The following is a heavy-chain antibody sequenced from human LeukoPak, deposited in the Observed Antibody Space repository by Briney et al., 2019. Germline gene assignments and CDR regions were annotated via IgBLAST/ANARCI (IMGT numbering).Heavy chain of an antibody. Sequence: GASVKVSLTGSGYTFTSSVISWVRQAPGQGLEWVGGIITIFGTAKYAQKLQGRVTTTADETTSTAYMELSSLRSEDTAVYYCARAVRHIMTGYPPDYWGQGTLVTVSS. CDR3: ARAVRHIMTGYPPDY. CDR1: GYTFTSSV. V-gene: IGHV1-69*13. CDR2: IITIFGTA. D-gene: IGHD3-9*01. J-gene: IGHJ4*02.